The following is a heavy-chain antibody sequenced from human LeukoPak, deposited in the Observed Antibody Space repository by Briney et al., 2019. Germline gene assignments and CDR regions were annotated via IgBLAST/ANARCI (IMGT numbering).Heavy chain of an antibody. CDR2: IYHSGST. CDR1: GGSISSSNW. V-gene: IGHV4-4*02. CDR3: ARIAAGAFGDL. J-gene: IGHJ2*01. D-gene: IGHD6-25*01. Sequence: SETLSLTCAVSGGSISSSNWWSWVRQPSGKGLEWIGEIYHSGSTHYNPSLKSRVTISVDTSKNQFSLNLTSVTAADTAVYYCARIAAGAFGDLWGRGTLVTVSS.